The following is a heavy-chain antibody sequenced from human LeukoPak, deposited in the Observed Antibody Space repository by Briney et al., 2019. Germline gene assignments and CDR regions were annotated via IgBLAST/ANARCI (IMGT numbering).Heavy chain of an antibody. D-gene: IGHD5-18*01. CDR3: ARSRYGRTYYYYGMDV. CDR2: IYYSGST. CDR1: GGSISSNY. V-gene: IGHV4-59*01. Sequence: SETLSLTCTVSGGSISSNYWSWIRQPPGKGLEWIGYIYYSGSTNYNPSLKSRVTISVDTSKNQFSLKLSSVTAADTAAYYCARSRYGRTYYYYGMDVWGQGTTVTVSS. J-gene: IGHJ6*02.